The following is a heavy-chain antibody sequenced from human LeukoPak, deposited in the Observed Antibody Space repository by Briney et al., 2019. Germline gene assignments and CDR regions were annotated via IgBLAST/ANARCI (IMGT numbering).Heavy chain of an antibody. CDR2: ISSSSSYI. D-gene: IGHD3-10*01. V-gene: IGHV3-21*01. CDR3: ARDLLGYNNHYMDV. J-gene: IGHJ6*03. CDR1: GFTFSSYN. Sequence: GGSLRLSCAASGFTFSSYNMNWVRQAPGKGLEWVSSISSSSSYIYYADSVKGRFTISRDNAKKSLDLQMDSLRAEDTAVYYCARDLLGYNNHYMDVWGKGTTVTVSS.